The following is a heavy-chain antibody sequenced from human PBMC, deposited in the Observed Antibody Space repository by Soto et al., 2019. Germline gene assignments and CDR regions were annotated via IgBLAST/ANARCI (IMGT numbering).Heavy chain of an antibody. CDR1: GGSFSGYY. V-gene: IGHV4-34*01. J-gene: IGHJ6*03. CDR3: ARIAIGQYYYYYMDA. Sequence: PEETLSLTCAVYGGSFSGYYWSWIRQPPGKGLEWIGEINHSGSTNYNPPLKSRVTISVDTSKNQFSLKLSSVTAADTAVYYCARIAIGQYYYYYMDAWGKGTTVTVSS. D-gene: IGHD6-13*01. CDR2: INHSGST.